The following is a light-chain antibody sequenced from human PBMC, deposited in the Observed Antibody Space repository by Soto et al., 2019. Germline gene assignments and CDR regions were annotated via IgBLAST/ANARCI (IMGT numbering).Light chain of an antibody. J-gene: IGKJ2*01. V-gene: IGKV1-5*03. CDR3: QQYKSYST. CDR2: KAS. CDR1: QSISSR. Sequence: DIQMTQSPSTLSASVGDRVTITCRASQSISSRLAWYQQKPWKAPKLLIYKASSLESGVPSRFSGSGSETEFTLTISSLQADDFATYYCQQYKSYSTFGQGTKLEIK.